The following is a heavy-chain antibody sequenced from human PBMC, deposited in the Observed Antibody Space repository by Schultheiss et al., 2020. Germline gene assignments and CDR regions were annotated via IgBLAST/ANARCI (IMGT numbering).Heavy chain of an antibody. CDR2: IIPIFGTA. CDR3: AREREQLDRGYFDY. D-gene: IGHD6-6*01. V-gene: IGHV1-69*05. Sequence: SVKVSCKASGGTFSSYAISWVRQAPGQGLEWMGGIIPIFGTANYAQKFQGRVTMTRDTSTSTVYMELSSLRSEDTAVYYCAREREQLDRGYFDYWGQGTLVNGSS. J-gene: IGHJ4*02. CDR1: GGTFSSYA.